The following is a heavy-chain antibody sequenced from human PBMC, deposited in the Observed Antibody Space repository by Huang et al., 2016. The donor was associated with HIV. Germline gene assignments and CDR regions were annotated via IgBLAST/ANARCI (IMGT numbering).Heavy chain of an antibody. J-gene: IGHJ6*02. CDR3: ARGVAGLDV. CDR2: VYSGGSM. Sequence: EVQLVESGGGLIQPGGSLRLSCAASGFTVSTNYMTWVRQAPGKGMEWVSGVYSGGSMHDADSVKGRFTMSRDNSKNTLYLQMNSLRAEDTAVYYCARGVAGLDVWGQGTTVTVSS. V-gene: IGHV3-53*01. D-gene: IGHD3-10*01. CDR1: GFTVSTNY.